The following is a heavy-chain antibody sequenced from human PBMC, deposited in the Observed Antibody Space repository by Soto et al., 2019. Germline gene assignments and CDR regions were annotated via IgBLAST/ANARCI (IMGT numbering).Heavy chain of an antibody. CDR3: AKDSTGHSGGWYKGDFDY. CDR2: ISGSGGST. V-gene: IGHV3-23*01. Sequence: PGGSLRLSCAASGFTFSSYAMSWVRQAPGKGLEWVSAISGSGGSTYYADSVKGRFTISRDNSKNTLYLQMNSLRAEDTAVYYCAKDSTGHSGGWYKGDFDYWGQGTLVTVSS. CDR1: GFTFSSYA. D-gene: IGHD6-19*01. J-gene: IGHJ4*02.